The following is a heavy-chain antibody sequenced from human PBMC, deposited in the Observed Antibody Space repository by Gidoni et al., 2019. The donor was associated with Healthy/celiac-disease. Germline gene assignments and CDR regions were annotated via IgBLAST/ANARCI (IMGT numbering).Heavy chain of an antibody. V-gene: IGHV4-38-2*02. CDR1: GYSISSGYS. CDR3: ARDGPVAGDPLDY. Sequence: QVQLQESGPGLVTPSETLSLTCTVSGYSISSGYSWGWIRPPPGKGLEWIGSIYHSGSTYYNPSLKSRVTISVDTSKNQFSLKLSSVTAADTAVYYCARDGPVAGDPLDYWGQGTLVTVSS. J-gene: IGHJ4*02. D-gene: IGHD6-19*01. CDR2: IYHSGST.